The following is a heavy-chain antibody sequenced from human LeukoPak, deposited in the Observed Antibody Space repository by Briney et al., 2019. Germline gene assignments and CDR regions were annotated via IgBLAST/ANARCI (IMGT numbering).Heavy chain of an antibody. V-gene: IGHV3-9*01. D-gene: IGHD3-10*01. J-gene: IGHJ6*02. CDR1: GFTFDDYA. CDR2: ISWNSGSI. CDR3: AKDSLRFGELFSENGMDV. Sequence: GRSLRLSYAASGFTFDDYAMHWVRQAPGKGLEWVSGISWNSGSIGYADSVKGRFTISRDNAKNSPYLQMNSLRAEDTALYYCAKDSLRFGELFSENGMDVWGQGTTVTVSS.